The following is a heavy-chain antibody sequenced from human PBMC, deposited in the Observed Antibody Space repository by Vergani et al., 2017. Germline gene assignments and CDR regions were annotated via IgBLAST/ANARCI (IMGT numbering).Heavy chain of an antibody. D-gene: IGHD3-10*01. Sequence: QVQLVQSGAEVKKPGSSVKVSCKASGGTFSSYAISWVRQAPGQGLEWMGWMNPNSGNTGYAQKFQGRVTMTRNTSISTAYMELSSLRSEDTAVYYCARGFPRGMVRSNCMDVWGQGTTVTVSS. J-gene: IGHJ6*02. CDR3: ARGFPRGMVRSNCMDV. V-gene: IGHV1-8*02. CDR1: GGTFSSYA. CDR2: MNPNSGNT.